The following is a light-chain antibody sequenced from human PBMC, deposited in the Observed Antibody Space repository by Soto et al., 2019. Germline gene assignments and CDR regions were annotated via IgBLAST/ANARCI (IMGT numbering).Light chain of an antibody. J-gene: IGKJ1*01. CDR3: QQYGSSPET. CDR2: GAS. V-gene: IGKV3-20*01. Sequence: IVMTQSPDTLSVSPGERVTLSCRAGQSVGTNLAWYQQKPGQGPRLLIYGASSRATGIPDRFSGSGSGTDFTLTISRLEPEDLAVYYCQQYGSSPETFGQGTKVDIK. CDR1: QSVGTN.